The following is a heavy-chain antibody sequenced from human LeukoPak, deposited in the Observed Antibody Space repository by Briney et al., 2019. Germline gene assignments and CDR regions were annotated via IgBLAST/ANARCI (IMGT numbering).Heavy chain of an antibody. D-gene: IGHD3-3*01. V-gene: IGHV1-2*02. J-gene: IGHJ5*02. CDR2: INPNSGGT. CDR1: GYTFTGYY. CDR3: ARVLLDEWLSWFDP. Sequence: VASVKVSCKASGYTFTGYYMHWVRQAPGQGLEWMGWINPNSGGTNYAQKFQGRVTMTRDTSISTAYMELSRLRSDDTAVYYCARVLLDEWLSWFDPWGQGTLVTVSS.